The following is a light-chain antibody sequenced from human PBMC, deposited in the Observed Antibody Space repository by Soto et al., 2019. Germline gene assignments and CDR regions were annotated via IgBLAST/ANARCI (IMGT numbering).Light chain of an antibody. CDR3: QHYNIYSPWT. CDR2: DAS. J-gene: IGKJ1*01. Sequence: DIQMTQSPSSLSASVGDRVTLICRASQSINAWLAWYQQKPGKAPKLLIYDASSLQSGVPSRFSGSGSGTEFTLTISGLQPDDFATYYCQHYNIYSPWTFGQGTKVDIK. CDR1: QSINAW. V-gene: IGKV1-5*02.